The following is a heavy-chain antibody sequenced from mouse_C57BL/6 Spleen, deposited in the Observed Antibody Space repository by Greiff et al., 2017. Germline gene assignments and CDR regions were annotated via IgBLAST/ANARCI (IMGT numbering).Heavy chain of an antibody. CDR1: GYTFTDYE. D-gene: IGHD2-1*01. Sequence: QVQLQQSGAELVKPGASVTLSCKASGYTFTDYEMHWVKQTPGHGLEWIGAIDPETGGTAYNQKFKGQAILTADKSSSTAYMEVRRLTSEDTAVYYCARDRDGNCVDYWGQGTTLTVSS. CDR3: ARDRDGNCVDY. V-gene: IGHV1-15*01. CDR2: IDPETGGT. J-gene: IGHJ2*01.